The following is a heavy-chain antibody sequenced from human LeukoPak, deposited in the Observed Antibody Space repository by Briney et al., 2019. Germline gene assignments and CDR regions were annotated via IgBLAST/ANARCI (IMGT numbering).Heavy chain of an antibody. D-gene: IGHD6-19*01. CDR1: GFTFSNYA. V-gene: IGHV3-23*01. CDR3: AKGSGSGWYGWFAP. CDR2: IDASGGAT. J-gene: IGHJ5*02. Sequence: GGSLRLSCAASGFTFSNYAMSWVRQAPREGLEWVSSIDASGGATYYADSVKGRFTISRDDSKNTFYLQMNSLRAEDTAVYSCAKGSGSGWYGWFAPWGQGTLVTVSS.